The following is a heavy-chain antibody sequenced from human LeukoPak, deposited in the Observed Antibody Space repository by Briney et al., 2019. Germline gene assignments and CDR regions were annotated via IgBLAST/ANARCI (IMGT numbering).Heavy chain of an antibody. J-gene: IGHJ5*02. CDR2: ISGNGDST. CDR3: AREVYAGNWFDP. CDR1: GFAFGTCA. Sequence: GGSLRLSCAASGFAFGTCAMHWVRQAPGKGLEYVAAISGNGDSTYYANSVKGRFTISRDNSKNTLYLQMGSLRPEDMAVYYCAREVYAGNWFDPWGQGTLVTVSS. D-gene: IGHD2-8*01. V-gene: IGHV3-64*01.